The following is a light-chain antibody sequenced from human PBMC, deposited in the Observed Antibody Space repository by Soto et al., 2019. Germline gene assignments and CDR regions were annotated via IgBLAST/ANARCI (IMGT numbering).Light chain of an antibody. J-gene: IGKJ1*01. CDR3: QQFYSYWT. Sequence: EIVMTQSPATLSVSPGGRSTLSCSSSQSLSDTLAWYQQKPGQAPRLLIYGASTRAPGFPARFSGSGSGTEFTLTISSLQPDDFATYYCQQFYSYWTFGQGTKVDIK. V-gene: IGKV3-15*01. CDR1: QSLSDT. CDR2: GAS.